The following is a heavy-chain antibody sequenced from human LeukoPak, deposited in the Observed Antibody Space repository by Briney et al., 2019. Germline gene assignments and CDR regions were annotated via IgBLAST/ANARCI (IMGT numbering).Heavy chain of an antibody. CDR3: AKGENHYYDSSSYSPPFDY. CDR1: GFTFKNYD. V-gene: IGHV3-30*18. D-gene: IGHD3-22*01. J-gene: IGHJ4*02. Sequence: PGGSLRLSCADSGFTFKNYDMHWVRQAPGKGLEWVAVISYDGSTQHYVASVKSRFTISRDYSRNTLYLQMNSLRAEDTAVYYSAKGENHYYDSSSYSPPFDYWGQGTLVTVSS. CDR2: ISYDGSTQ.